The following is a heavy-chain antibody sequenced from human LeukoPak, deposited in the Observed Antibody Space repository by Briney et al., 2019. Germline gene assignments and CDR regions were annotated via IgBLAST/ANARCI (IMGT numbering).Heavy chain of an antibody. CDR1: GYTFTSYA. CDR2: INAGNGNT. Sequence: ASVKVSCKASGYTFTSYAMHWVRQAPGQRLEWMGWINAGNGNTKYSQKFQGRVTITRDTSASTAYMELSSLRSEDTAVYYCARGSLPGSGSRSYAFDIWGQGAMVTVSS. J-gene: IGHJ3*02. CDR3: ARGSLPGSGSRSYAFDI. V-gene: IGHV1-3*01. D-gene: IGHD3-10*01.